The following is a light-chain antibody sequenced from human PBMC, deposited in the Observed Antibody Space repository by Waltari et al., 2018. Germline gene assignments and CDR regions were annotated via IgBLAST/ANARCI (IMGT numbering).Light chain of an antibody. J-gene: IGKJ1*01. Sequence: DIQMTQPPPSVSASVGDRVTLTCRASQGISSRLAWYQQKPGKAPKLLIYDASSLHSGVPSRFSGSGSGTEFTLTISSLQPEDFATYYCQQVDSFPRTFGQGTKVEVK. CDR3: QQVDSFPRT. CDR2: DAS. CDR1: QGISSR. V-gene: IGKV1-12*01.